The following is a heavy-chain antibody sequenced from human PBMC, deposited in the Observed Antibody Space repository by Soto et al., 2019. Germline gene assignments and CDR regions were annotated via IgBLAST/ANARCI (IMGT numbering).Heavy chain of an antibody. V-gene: IGHV1-46*01. CDR1: GYTFTNYY. CDR2: FNPSDGST. CDR3: ARGGYSYGNWFDP. Sequence: QVQLVQSGAEVQKPGASVKVSCKASGYTFTNYYMHWVRQAPGQGLEWMGIFNPSDGSTSFAQKFQCRVTMTRDTSTSTVYMELSSLRSEDTAMYYCARGGYSYGNWFDPWGQGTLVTVSS. D-gene: IGHD5-18*01. J-gene: IGHJ5*02.